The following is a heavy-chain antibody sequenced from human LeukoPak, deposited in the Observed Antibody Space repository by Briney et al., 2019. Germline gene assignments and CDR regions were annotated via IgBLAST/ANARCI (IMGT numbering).Heavy chain of an antibody. CDR2: IYHSGST. CDR3: ARDEVTTSF. D-gene: IGHD4-17*01. CDR1: GYSISSGYY. V-gene: IGHV4-38-2*02. J-gene: IGHJ4*02. Sequence: ASETLSLTCTVSGYSISSGYYWGWIRQPPGKGLEWIGSIYHSGSTYYNPSLKSRVTISVDTSKNQFSLKLSSVTAADTAVYYCARDEVTTSFWGQGTLVTVSS.